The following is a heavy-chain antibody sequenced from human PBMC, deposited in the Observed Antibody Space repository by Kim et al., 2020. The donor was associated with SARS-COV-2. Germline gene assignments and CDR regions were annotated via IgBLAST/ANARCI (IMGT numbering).Heavy chain of an antibody. Sequence: LSLTCAASGFTFSSYSMNWVRQAPGKGLEWVSSISSSSSYIYYADSVKGRFTISRDNAKNSLYLQMNSLRAEDTAVYYCARTKLSIAAAGGFDYWGQGTLVTVSS. CDR2: ISSSSSYI. CDR1: GFTFSSYS. D-gene: IGHD6-13*01. V-gene: IGHV3-21*01. CDR3: ARTKLSIAAAGGFDY. J-gene: IGHJ4*02.